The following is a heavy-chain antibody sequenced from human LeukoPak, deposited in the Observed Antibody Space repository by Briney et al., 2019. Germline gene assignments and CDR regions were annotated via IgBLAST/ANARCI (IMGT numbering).Heavy chain of an antibody. V-gene: IGHV3-74*01. J-gene: IGHJ3*02. D-gene: IGHD2-8*01. Sequence: GGSLRLSCAASGFTFSHYLMHWVRQAPGKGLVWVSRINSDESNTNSYADSVKGRFIISRDNAKNTLYLQMNSLRAEDTAVYFCGRGGNGIDIWGQGATVIVSS. CDR1: GFTFSHYL. CDR2: INSDESNT. CDR3: GRGGNGIDI.